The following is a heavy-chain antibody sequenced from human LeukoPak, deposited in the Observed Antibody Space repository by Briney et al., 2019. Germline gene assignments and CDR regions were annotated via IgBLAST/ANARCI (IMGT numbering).Heavy chain of an antibody. CDR1: GGSISSYY. D-gene: IGHD4-17*01. CDR2: IYYSGST. CDR3: ARVRVLSQTTVTLNWFDP. J-gene: IGHJ5*02. V-gene: IGHV4-59*01. Sequence: PSETLSLTCTVSGGSISSYYWSWIRQPPGKGLEWIGYIYYSGSTNYNPSLKSRVTISVDTSKNQFSLKLSSVTAADTAVYYCARVRVLSQTTVTLNWFDPWGQGTLVTVSS.